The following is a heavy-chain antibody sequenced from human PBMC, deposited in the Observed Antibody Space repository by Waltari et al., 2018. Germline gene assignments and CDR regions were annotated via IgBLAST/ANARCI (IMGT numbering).Heavy chain of an antibody. CDR3: ARESYDTSIWY. V-gene: IGHV3-48*04. J-gene: IGHJ4*02. CDR1: GLISSNYT. Sequence: EAQLVESGGGLVQPGGSLRLSCTVAGLISSNYTMHGVRQAPGKGLEWVSYISGSGSTIYYADSVKGRFTISRDNAKNSLYLQINNLSPEDTAVYYCARESYDTSIWYWGQGTLVTVAS. CDR2: ISGSGSTI. D-gene: IGHD6-13*01.